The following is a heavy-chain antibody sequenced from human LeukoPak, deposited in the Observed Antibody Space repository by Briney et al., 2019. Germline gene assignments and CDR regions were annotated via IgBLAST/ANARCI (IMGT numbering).Heavy chain of an antibody. J-gene: IGHJ4*02. V-gene: IGHV4-59*01. CDR3: AKNSPEEVTTFDY. Sequence: SETLSLTCTVSNGSISSYYWSWIRQPPGKGLEWIGYIYYSGSTNYNPSLKSRVTISVDTSKNQFSLKLSSVTAADTAVYYCAKNSPEEVTTFDYWGQGTLVTVSS. D-gene: IGHD4-17*01. CDR2: IYYSGST. CDR1: NGSISSYY.